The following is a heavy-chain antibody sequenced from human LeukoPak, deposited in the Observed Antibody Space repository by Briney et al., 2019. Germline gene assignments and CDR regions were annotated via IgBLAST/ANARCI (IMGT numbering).Heavy chain of an antibody. Sequence: PGGSQRLPCAASGLTFSSYAMSWVRQAPGKGLEWVSAISGSGGSTYYADSVKGRFTISRDNSKNTLYLQMSSLRAEDTAVYYCAKGDYYSDYWGQGTLVTVSS. V-gene: IGHV3-23*01. CDR1: GLTFSSYA. D-gene: IGHD2-21*01. CDR2: ISGSGGST. J-gene: IGHJ4*02. CDR3: AKGDYYSDY.